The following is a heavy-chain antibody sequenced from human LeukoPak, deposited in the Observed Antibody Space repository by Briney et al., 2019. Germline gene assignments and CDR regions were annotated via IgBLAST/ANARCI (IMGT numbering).Heavy chain of an antibody. CDR3: AREMATTETFDY. D-gene: IGHD5-12*01. CDR1: GFDFNNFV. V-gene: IGHV3-30*04. Sequence: PGGSLNLSLAASGFDFNNFVMNWSRQAPAKGLEWVAVISYDGSNIYYSDSVKGRFTISRDNSKNTVYVQMSSLRPEDTAVYYCAREMATTETFDYWGQGTLVTVSS. J-gene: IGHJ4*02. CDR2: ISYDGSNI.